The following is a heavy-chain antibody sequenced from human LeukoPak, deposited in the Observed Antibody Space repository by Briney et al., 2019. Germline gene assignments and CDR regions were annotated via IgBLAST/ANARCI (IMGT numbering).Heavy chain of an antibody. D-gene: IGHD3-10*01. V-gene: IGHV3-53*01. J-gene: IGHJ2*01. CDR1: GFTFSSYG. CDR3: ARNTDYYGSGTYGYFDH. CDR2: IYSGGTT. Sequence: PGGSLRLSCAASGFTFSSYGMHWVRQAPGRGLEWVSIIYSGGTTHYADSVKGRFTISRDNAKNMLYLQMDSLRVGDTAIYYCARNTDYYGSGTYGYFDHWGRGTLVTVSS.